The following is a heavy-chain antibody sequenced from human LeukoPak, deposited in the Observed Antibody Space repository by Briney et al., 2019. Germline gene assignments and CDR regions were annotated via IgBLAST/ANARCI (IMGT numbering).Heavy chain of an antibody. Sequence: GASVKVSCKASGYTFTSYYIHWVRQAPGQGLEWMGVINPNSGSTSNAQKFQGRVTMTKDMSTSTVYMELSSLRSDDTAVYHCSGQAAGVDYWGQGTLVT. J-gene: IGHJ4*02. D-gene: IGHD6-25*01. CDR3: SGQAAGVDY. CDR2: INPNSGST. V-gene: IGHV1-46*01. CDR1: GYTFTSYY.